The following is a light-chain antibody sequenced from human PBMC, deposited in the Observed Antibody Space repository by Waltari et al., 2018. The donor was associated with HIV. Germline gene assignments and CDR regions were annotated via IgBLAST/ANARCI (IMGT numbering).Light chain of an antibody. CDR1: ALPVKY. J-gene: IGLJ2*01. CDR2: KDI. V-gene: IGLV3-25*03. CDR3: QSTDSGGTHVV. Sequence: YELTQSPSMSVSPGQTARLSCSGDALPVKYCFWYQQKPGQAPVLLIYKDIERPSWVPERFSASSSGTTVILTISGVQAEDEAVYYCQSTDSGGTHVVFGGGTKLTVL.